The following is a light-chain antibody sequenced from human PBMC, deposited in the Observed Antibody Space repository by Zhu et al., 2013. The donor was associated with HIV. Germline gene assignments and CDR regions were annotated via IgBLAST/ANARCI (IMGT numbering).Light chain of an antibody. CDR2: DAS. Sequence: EIVLTQSPGTLSLSPGERATLSCRASQSVSSNYLAWYQQKPGLAPRLLIYDASKRATGIPARFSGSGSGTDFTLTISSLEPEDFAVYYCQQRSNWPLTFGGGTKVEIK. CDR3: QQRSNWPLT. J-gene: IGKJ4*01. V-gene: IGKV3D-20*02. CDR1: QSVSSNY.